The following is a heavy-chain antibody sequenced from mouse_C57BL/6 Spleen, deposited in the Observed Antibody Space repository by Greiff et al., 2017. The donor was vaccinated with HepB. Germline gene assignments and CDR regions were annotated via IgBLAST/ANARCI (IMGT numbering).Heavy chain of an antibody. Sequence: QVQLQQSGAELVKPGASVKISCKASGYAFSSYWMNWVKQRPGKGLEWIGQIYPGDGDTNYNGKFKGKATLTADKSSSTAYMQLSSLTSEDSAVYFCARVKDYGSSYWYFDVWGTGTTVTVSS. D-gene: IGHD1-1*01. CDR2: IYPGDGDT. CDR3: ARVKDYGSSYWYFDV. V-gene: IGHV1-80*01. CDR1: GYAFSSYW. J-gene: IGHJ1*03.